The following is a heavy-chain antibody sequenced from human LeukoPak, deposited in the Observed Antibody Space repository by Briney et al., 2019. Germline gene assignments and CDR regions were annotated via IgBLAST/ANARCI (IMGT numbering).Heavy chain of an antibody. D-gene: IGHD6-13*01. CDR3: ARDKSSSWYEDYFDY. Sequence: GGSLRLSCAASGFTFSSYSMNWVRQAPGKGLEWVSYISSSSSTIYYADSVKGRFTISRDNAKNSLYLQMNSLRAEDTAVYYCARDKSSSWYEDYFDYWGQGTLVTVSS. CDR1: GFTFSSYS. CDR2: ISSSSSTI. J-gene: IGHJ4*02. V-gene: IGHV3-48*01.